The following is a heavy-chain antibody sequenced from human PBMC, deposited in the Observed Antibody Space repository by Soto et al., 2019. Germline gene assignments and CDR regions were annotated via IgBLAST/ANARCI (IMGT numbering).Heavy chain of an antibody. D-gene: IGHD3-10*01. CDR3: ARASGESYPGSRVFDS. Sequence: EVQLLESGGDLVQPGGSLRLSCAASGFTFSSHAMSWVRQAPGKGLEWVSVITNTGGDTLYADSVKGRFTISRDNSKNTLYLQMKSLRAEDTAIYYCARASGESYPGSRVFDSWGQGTRVTVSS. CDR2: ITNTGGDT. J-gene: IGHJ4*02. V-gene: IGHV3-23*01. CDR1: GFTFSSHA.